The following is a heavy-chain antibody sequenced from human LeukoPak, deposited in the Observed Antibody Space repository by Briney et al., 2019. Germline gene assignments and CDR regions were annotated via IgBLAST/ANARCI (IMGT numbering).Heavy chain of an antibody. D-gene: IGHD1-1*01. CDR3: ARASYNDY. Sequence: ASVKVSCKASGYTFTGSYMHWVRQAPGQGLEWMGWINPNSGGTNYAQNFQGRVTMTRDTSISTAYMELSSLRSDDTAAYYCARASYNDYWGQGTLVTVSS. CDR1: GYTFTGSY. CDR2: INPNSGGT. J-gene: IGHJ4*02. V-gene: IGHV1-2*02.